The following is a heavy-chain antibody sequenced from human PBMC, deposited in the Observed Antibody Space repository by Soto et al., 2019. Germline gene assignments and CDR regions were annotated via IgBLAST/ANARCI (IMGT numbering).Heavy chain of an antibody. Sequence: QVQLVQSGAEVKKPGASVKVSCKVSGYTLTELSMHWVRQAPGKGLEWMGGFDPEDGETIYAQKFQGRVTMTEDKSTDTAYMELSSLRSEDTAVYYCATLSYYYGSGNNWFDPWGQGTLVTVSS. CDR1: GYTLTELS. CDR3: ATLSYYYGSGNNWFDP. CDR2: FDPEDGET. J-gene: IGHJ5*02. D-gene: IGHD3-10*01. V-gene: IGHV1-24*01.